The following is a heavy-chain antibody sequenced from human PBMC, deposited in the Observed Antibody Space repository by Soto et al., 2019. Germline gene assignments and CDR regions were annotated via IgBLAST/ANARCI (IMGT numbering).Heavy chain of an antibody. CDR3: AKDMISSSSRETDY. CDR1: GFTFSSYA. D-gene: IGHD6-13*01. CDR2: ISGSGGST. J-gene: IGHJ4*02. V-gene: IGHV3-23*01. Sequence: GGSLRLSCAASGFTFSSYAMNWVRQAPGKGLEWVSGISGSGGSTYYADSVKGRSTISRDNSKNTLYLQMNSLRAEDTAVYYCAKDMISSSSRETDYWGQGTLVTVSS.